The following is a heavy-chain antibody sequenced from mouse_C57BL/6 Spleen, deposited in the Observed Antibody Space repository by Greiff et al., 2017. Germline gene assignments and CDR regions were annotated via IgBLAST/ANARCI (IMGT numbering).Heavy chain of an antibody. Sequence: QVQLKQPGTELVKPGASVKLSCTASGYTFTSYWMHWVKQRPGQGLEWIGNINPSNGGTNYHEKFKSKATLTVDKSSSTAYMQLSSLTSEDSAVYYCARSPKFITTVVADFDYWGQGTTLTVSS. CDR1: GYTFTSYW. V-gene: IGHV1-53*01. J-gene: IGHJ2*01. D-gene: IGHD1-1*01. CDR3: ARSPKFITTVVADFDY. CDR2: INPSNGGT.